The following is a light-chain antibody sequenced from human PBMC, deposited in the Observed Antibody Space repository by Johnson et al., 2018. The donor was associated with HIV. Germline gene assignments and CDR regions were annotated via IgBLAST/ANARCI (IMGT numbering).Light chain of an antibody. CDR3: GVWDASLSPHYV. V-gene: IGLV1-51*02. Sequence: QSVLTQPPSVSAAPGQRVNISCSGNSSNIENYFVSWYQQLPGAAPRLLIYEDNKRPSGIPDRFSGSKSGASATLGITGLQPGDEADYYCGVWDASLSPHYVFGTGTPVLVL. CDR2: EDN. J-gene: IGLJ1*01. CDR1: SSNIENYF.